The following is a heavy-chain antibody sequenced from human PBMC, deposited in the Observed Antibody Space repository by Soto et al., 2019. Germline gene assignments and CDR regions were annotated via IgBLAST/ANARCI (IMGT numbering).Heavy chain of an antibody. V-gene: IGHV3-33*01. D-gene: IGHD3-10*01. CDR2: IWYDGSNK. CDR3: ARGGGYYGSGRPQYYFDY. Sequence: QVQLVESGGGEVQPGRSLRLSCAASGFTFSSYGMHWVRQAPGKGLEWVAVIWYDGSNKYYADSVKGRFTISRDNSKNTLYLQMNSLRAEDTAVYYCARGGGYYGSGRPQYYFDYWGQGTLVTVSS. CDR1: GFTFSSYG. J-gene: IGHJ4*02.